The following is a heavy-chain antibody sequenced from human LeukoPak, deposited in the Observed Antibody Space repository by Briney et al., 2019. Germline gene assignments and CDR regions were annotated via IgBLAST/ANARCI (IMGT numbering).Heavy chain of an antibody. CDR2: IILIFGTA. Sequence: GSSVKVSCKASGGTFSSYAISWVRQAPGQGLEWMGGIILIFGTANYAQKFQGRVTITADESTSTAYMELSSLRSEDTAVYYCARYRGSYYDFWSGYYTAQNYYYYSMDVWGQGTPVTVSS. D-gene: IGHD3-3*01. CDR1: GGTFSSYA. V-gene: IGHV1-69*01. CDR3: ARYRGSYYDFWSGYYTAQNYYYYSMDV. J-gene: IGHJ6*03.